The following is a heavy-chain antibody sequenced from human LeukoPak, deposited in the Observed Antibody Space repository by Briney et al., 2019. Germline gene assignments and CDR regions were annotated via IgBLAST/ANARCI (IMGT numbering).Heavy chain of an antibody. D-gene: IGHD3-16*01. V-gene: IGHV4-4*07. CDR2: IHNSGNT. CDR1: SGSIGGYY. CDR3: ARDRSSAYYGDYFDY. J-gene: IGHJ4*02. Sequence: SETLSLTCTISSGSIGGYYWSWIRQPAGKGLEWIGRIHNSGNTNYNPSLKSRVTMSVDTSKNRLSLKLTSVTPADAALYYCARDRSSAYYGDYFDYWGQGILVTVSS.